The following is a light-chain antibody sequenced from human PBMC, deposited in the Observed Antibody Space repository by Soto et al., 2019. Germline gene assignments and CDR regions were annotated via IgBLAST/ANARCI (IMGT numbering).Light chain of an antibody. J-gene: IGKJ2*01. CDR3: QQYTRYPYT. V-gene: IGKV1-5*01. CDR2: DAS. CDR1: QSFDKW. Sequence: DIQMTQSPSTLSASVGDRVSISCRASQSFDKWLAWYQQKPGEAPKLLVSDASNLESGVSSRFTGSGSGTEFTLNISSLQPDEFATYYCQQYTRYPYTFGQGTKLEIK.